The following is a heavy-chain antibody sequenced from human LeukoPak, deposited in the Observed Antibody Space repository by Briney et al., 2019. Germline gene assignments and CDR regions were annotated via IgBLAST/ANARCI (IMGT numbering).Heavy chain of an antibody. CDR1: GFTFSSYG. D-gene: IGHD1-1*01. J-gene: IGHJ4*02. V-gene: IGHV3-7*04. Sequence: GGSLRLSCAASGFTFSSYGMSWVRQAPGKGPEWVANIKEDGSATYYVDSVKGRFTISRDNAKKSLYLQMNSLRAEDTAVYYCARDSPGYLAYDSWGQGTLVTVSS. CDR2: IKEDGSAT. CDR3: ARDSPGYLAYDS.